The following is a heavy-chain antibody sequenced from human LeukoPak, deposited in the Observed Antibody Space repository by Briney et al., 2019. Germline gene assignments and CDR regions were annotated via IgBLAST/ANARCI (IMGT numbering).Heavy chain of an antibody. D-gene: IGHD6-19*01. Sequence: GGSLRLSCAASGFTFSSYAMSWVRQVPGKGPEWILAVSGSGGRGATYYSDSVKGRFTISRDNSKNTVFLQMNSLRAEDTAVYYCAKAAVAGTGPGEGMDVWGQGTTVTVSS. J-gene: IGHJ6*02. V-gene: IGHV3-23*01. CDR3: AKAAVAGTGPGEGMDV. CDR2: VSGSGGRGAT. CDR1: GFTFSSYA.